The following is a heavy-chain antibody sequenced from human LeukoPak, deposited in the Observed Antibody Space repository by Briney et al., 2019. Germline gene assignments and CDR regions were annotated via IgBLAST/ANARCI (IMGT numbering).Heavy chain of an antibody. Sequence: GGSLRLSCAASGFTVSTNYMSWVRQAPGKGLEWVSVIYSGGTTYYADSVKGRFTISRDNSKNTVYLQMGSLRAEDTAVYYCARATFWSGYQRDSWYMDVWGKGTPVTVSS. CDR3: ARATFWSGYQRDSWYMDV. CDR1: GFTVSTNY. CDR2: IYSGGTT. D-gene: IGHD3-3*01. J-gene: IGHJ6*03. V-gene: IGHV3-66*02.